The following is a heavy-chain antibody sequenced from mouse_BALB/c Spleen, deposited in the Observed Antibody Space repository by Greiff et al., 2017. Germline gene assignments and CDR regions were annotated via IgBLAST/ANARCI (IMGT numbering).Heavy chain of an antibody. CDR2: IYPGRGIT. J-gene: IGHJ4*01. CDR3: SRGVYGILSNYAMDD. D-gene: IGHD2-10*02. Sequence: QVQLQQPGAELVKPGASVKMSCKASGYTFTSYWINWVRQRPGQGLEWIGAIYPGRGITNYPEKFKSKSTLTLDTSSSTAYMQLSSLTSEDSAVYDCSRGVYGILSNYAMDDWGQGTSVTVSS. V-gene: IGHV1-55*01. CDR1: GYTFTSYW.